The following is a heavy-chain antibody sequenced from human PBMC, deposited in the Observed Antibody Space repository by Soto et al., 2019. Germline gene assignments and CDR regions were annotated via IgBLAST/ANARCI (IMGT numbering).Heavy chain of an antibody. CDR2: VSPDGNNE. J-gene: IGHJ6*02. CDR3: ARGFYGLDV. V-gene: IGHV3-64D*08. CDR1: GFTLSGRS. Sequence: PGGSLRLSCAACGFTLSGRSMHWVRQAPGKGLEYVSGVSPDGNNEYYTDSVKGRFTISRDNSKNTLHLHMRSLRPEDTAVFYCARGFYGLDVWGQGTTVTVSS.